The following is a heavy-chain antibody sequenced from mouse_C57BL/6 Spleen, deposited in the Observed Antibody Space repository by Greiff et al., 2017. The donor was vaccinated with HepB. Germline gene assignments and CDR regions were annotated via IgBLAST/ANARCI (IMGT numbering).Heavy chain of an antibody. D-gene: IGHD2-4*01. CDR2: IYPGSGST. Sequence: QVQLQQPGAELMKPGASVKMSCKASGYTFTSYWITWVKQRPGQGLEWIGDIYPGSGSTNYNEKFKSKATLTVDTSSSTAYMQLSSLTSEDSAVYYCARLGDYDAAWFAYWGQGTLVTVSA. J-gene: IGHJ3*01. V-gene: IGHV1-55*01. CDR3: ARLGDYDAAWFAY. CDR1: GYTFTSYW.